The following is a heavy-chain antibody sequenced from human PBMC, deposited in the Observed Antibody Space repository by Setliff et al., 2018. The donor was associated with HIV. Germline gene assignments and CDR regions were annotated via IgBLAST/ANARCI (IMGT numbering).Heavy chain of an antibody. V-gene: IGHV4-39*07. D-gene: IGHD2-15*01. Sequence: LSLPCTVSGGSLSSSSYYWGWIRQPPGKGLEWIGSIYYSGSTYYNPSLKSRVTISVDMSKNQFSLKLSSVTAADTAVYYCAGGPGYCSGGTCYPGGWFDPWGQGTLVTVSS. CDR3: AGGPGYCSGGTCYPGGWFDP. CDR2: IYYSGST. CDR1: GGSLSSSSYY. J-gene: IGHJ5*02.